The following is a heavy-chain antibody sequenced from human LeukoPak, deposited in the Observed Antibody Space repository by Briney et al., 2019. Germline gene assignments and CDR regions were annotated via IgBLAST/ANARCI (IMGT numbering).Heavy chain of an antibody. J-gene: IGHJ6*03. CDR1: GFTFSDHC. V-gene: IGHV3-72*01. Sequence: PGGSLRLSCAASGFTFSDHCMDWVRQAPGKGLEWVGRSRSKANSYSTTFGKSVKGRLTISRDESENSLYLQLNSLKTEDTGVYYCVRLSRGAMNYYMDVWGKGTTVTISS. D-gene: IGHD3-10*01. CDR3: VRLSRGAMNYYMDV. CDR2: SRSKANSYST.